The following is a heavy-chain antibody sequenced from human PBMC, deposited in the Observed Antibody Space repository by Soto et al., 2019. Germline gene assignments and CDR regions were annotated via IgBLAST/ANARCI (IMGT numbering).Heavy chain of an antibody. D-gene: IGHD3-16*02. CDR1: GGSVSSGSYY. J-gene: IGHJ3*02. CDR2: IYYSGST. Sequence: LSLTCTVSGGSVSSGSYYWSWIRQPPGKGLEWIEYIYYSGSTNYNPSLKSRVTISVDKSKNQFSLKLSSVTAADTAVYFCARERPPMITFGGVIVMGAFDIWGQGTMVTVSS. V-gene: IGHV4-61*01. CDR3: ARERPPMITFGGVIVMGAFDI.